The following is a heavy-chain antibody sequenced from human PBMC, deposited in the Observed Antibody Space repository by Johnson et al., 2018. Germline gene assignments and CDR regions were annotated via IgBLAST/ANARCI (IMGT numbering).Heavy chain of an antibody. Sequence: VQLVESGAEAKKPGESLKISCKTFGYSFTNFWVAWVRQLPDKGLEWMGIIYGGDSDARYSPSFQGQVTISADKSISTAYLQLTSLKASDTAIYYCARHRYSDPTDAFDFWGQGTMVTVSS. D-gene: IGHD5-12*01. V-gene: IGHV5-51*01. CDR1: GYSFTNFW. CDR3: ARHRYSDPTDAFDF. CDR2: IYGGDSDA. J-gene: IGHJ3*01.